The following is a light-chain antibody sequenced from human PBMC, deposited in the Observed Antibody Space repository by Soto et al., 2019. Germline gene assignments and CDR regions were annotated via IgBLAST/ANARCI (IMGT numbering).Light chain of an antibody. CDR2: GAS. V-gene: IGKV3-20*01. Sequence: EIVMTQSPGTLSLSPVETATLSCRASQSVSSNYVAWFHQKPGQAPRLLIYGASSRATGVPDRFSASGSGTDFTLTISRLEPEDFAVYYCQQYGRSPFTFGPGTKVDIK. CDR3: QQYGRSPFT. CDR1: QSVSSNY. J-gene: IGKJ3*01.